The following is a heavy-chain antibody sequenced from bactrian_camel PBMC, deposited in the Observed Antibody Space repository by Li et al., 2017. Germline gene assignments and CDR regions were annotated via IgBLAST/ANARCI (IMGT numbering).Heavy chain of an antibody. V-gene: IGHV3S53*01. J-gene: IGHJ4*01. D-gene: IGHD6*01. Sequence: QVQLVESGGGEVQAGGSLKLTCVTSSSVYCVGWFRHPPGKREMREAIATIDTDGGTFYAASVKGRFTISRDNVENTLYLEMNTLKPDDTAMYYCAADPSDRTVCSWRSSWKFQGQGTQVTV. CDR1: SSVYC. CDR2: IDTDGGT.